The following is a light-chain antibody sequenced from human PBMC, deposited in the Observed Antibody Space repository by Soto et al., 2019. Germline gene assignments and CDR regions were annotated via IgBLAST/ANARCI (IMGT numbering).Light chain of an antibody. Sequence: QSARSQPRSVSGSPGQSFTISCTGTISDVGAHDYVSWYQQHPGKAPKLLIYHVRKRPSGVPDRFSGSMSGNTASLTISGLQAVDEADYYCCTDAGSYKVFGIGTTVTV. CDR2: HVR. V-gene: IGLV2-11*01. CDR1: ISDVGAHDY. CDR3: CTDAGSYKV. J-gene: IGLJ1*01.